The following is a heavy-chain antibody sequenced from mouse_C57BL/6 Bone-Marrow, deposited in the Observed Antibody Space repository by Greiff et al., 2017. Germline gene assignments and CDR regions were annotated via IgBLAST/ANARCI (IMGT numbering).Heavy chain of an antibody. Sequence: QVQLQQSGAELVRPGTSVKVSCKASGYAFTNYLIEWVKQRPGQGLEWIGVINPGSGGTNYNEKFKGKATLTADKSSSTAYMQLSSLTSEDSAVYFCARPDFLRGWFAYWGQGTLVTVSA. J-gene: IGHJ3*01. CDR3: ARPDFLRGWFAY. V-gene: IGHV1-54*01. D-gene: IGHD1-1*01. CDR1: GYAFTNYL. CDR2: INPGSGGT.